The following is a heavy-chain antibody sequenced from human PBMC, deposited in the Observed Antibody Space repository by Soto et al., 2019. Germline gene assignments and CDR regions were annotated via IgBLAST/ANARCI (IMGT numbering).Heavy chain of an antibody. J-gene: IGHJ6*03. D-gene: IGHD2-15*01. V-gene: IGHV1-24*01. CDR3: ATGYCSGGSCFPYYYYYYMDV. CDR1: GYTLTELS. Sequence: ASVKVSCKVSGYTLTELSMHWVRQAPGKGLEWMGGFDPEDGETIYAQKFQGRVTMTEDTSTDTAYMELSSLRSEDTAVYYCATGYCSGGSCFPYYYYYYMDVWGKGTTVTVSS. CDR2: FDPEDGET.